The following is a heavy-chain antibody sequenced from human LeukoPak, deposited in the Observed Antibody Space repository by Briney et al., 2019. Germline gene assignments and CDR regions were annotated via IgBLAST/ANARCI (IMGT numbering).Heavy chain of an antibody. CDR2: INNDGSSA. CDR3: AKVVVVAAADY. Sequence: GGSLRLSCVASGFTFSSYWMHWVRQAPGKGPVWVSRINNDGSSAIYADSVKGRFTISRDNAKNTVYLQMNSLRAEDTAVYYCAKVVVVAAADYWGQGTLVTVSS. V-gene: IGHV3-74*01. CDR1: GFTFSSYW. J-gene: IGHJ4*02. D-gene: IGHD2-15*01.